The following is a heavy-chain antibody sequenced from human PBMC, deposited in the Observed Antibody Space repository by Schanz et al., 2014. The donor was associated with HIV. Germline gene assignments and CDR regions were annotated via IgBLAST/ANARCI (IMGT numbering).Heavy chain of an antibody. CDR3: ARGVPAHSSGWYLDY. V-gene: IGHV3-30*04. J-gene: IGHJ4*02. CDR1: GFTFSRYA. CDR2: ISFDGTFQ. D-gene: IGHD6-19*01. Sequence: QVQLVESGGGVVQPGRSLRLSCAASGFTFSRYAMHWVRQPPGKGLDWVTFISFDGTFQYYADSVKGRFTISRDSSKNTLYLQMNGLRAEDTAVYYCARGVPAHSSGWYLDYWGQGTLVIVSS.